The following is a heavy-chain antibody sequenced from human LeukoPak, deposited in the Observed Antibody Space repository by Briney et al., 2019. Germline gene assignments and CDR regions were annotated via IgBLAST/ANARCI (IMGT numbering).Heavy chain of an antibody. CDR2: IHYSGST. CDR3: ARGGLSSTGSDDAFDI. CDR1: GGSISSGDYY. J-gene: IGHJ3*02. V-gene: IGHV4-30-4*01. Sequence: PSETLSLTCTVSGGSISSGDYYWSWIRQPPGKGLEWIGYIHYSGSTYYNPSLKSRVTISVDTSKNQFPLKLSSVTAADTAVYYCARGGLSSTGSDDAFDIWGQGTMVTVSS. D-gene: IGHD2-15*01.